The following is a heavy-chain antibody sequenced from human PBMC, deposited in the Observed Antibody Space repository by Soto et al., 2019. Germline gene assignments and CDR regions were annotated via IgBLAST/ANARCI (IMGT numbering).Heavy chain of an antibody. D-gene: IGHD2-21*01. CDR2: ISYSGST. Sequence: TLSLTCTVTGVSLSSACYYWTWIRQHPGKGLEWIGYISYSGSTYYNTSLKIRVTISVDTSKSQFSLKLNSVTAADTDVYYCARFVNYYYYGMDVWGQGTTVPVSS. CDR1: GVSLSSACYY. J-gene: IGHJ6*02. CDR3: ARFVNYYYYGMDV. V-gene: IGHV4-31*03.